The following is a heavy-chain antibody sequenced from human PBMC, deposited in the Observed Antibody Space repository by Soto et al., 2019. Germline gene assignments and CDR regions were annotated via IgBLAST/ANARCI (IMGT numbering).Heavy chain of an antibody. CDR1: GFTFSSYG. D-gene: IGHD4-17*01. J-gene: IGHJ6*02. V-gene: IGHV3-30*03. CDR3: ATDYGDYSGLPGGPHYYYGMDV. Sequence: QVQLVESGGGVVQPGRSLRLSCAASGFTFSSYGMHWVRQAPGKGLEWVAVISYDGSNKYYADSVKGRFTISRDNSKNTLYLQMNSLRAEDTAVYYCATDYGDYSGLPGGPHYYYGMDVWGQGTTVTVSS. CDR2: ISYDGSNK.